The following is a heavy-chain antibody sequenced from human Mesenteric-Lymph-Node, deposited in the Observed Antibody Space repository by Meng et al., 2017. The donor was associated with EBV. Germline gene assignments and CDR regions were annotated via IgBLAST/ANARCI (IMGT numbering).Heavy chain of an antibody. CDR2: IYHRGIT. V-gene: IGHV4-4*02. CDR1: GGSISSSNC. D-gene: IGHD2-15*01. Sequence: VRLQESGPGLVNPSVTLSLTCAFSGGSISSSNCWSWVRQPPGKGLEWIGEIYHRGITNYNPSLSSRVTMSVDKSKNQFSLNLISLTAADTAVYYCASAQCSGGGCPGGSWGQGTLVTVSS. J-gene: IGHJ5*02. CDR3: ASAQCSGGGCPGGS.